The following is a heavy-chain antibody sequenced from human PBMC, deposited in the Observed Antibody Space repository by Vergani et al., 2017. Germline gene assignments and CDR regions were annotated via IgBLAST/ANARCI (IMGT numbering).Heavy chain of an antibody. D-gene: IGHD1-26*01. Sequence: QVQLVQSGAEVKKPGASVKVSCKASGYTLNSYAMHWVRKDPGQRLEWMGWINAGNGNKKYSQKFQGRVTITRDTSASTAYMELSSLRSEDTAVYYCWFRVGATRYDAFDIWGQGTMVTVSS. J-gene: IGHJ3*02. CDR3: WFRVGATRYDAFDI. CDR1: GYTLNSYA. V-gene: IGHV1-3*01. CDR2: INAGNGNK.